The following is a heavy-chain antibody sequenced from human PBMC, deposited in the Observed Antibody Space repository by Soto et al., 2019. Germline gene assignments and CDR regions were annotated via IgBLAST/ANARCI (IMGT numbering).Heavy chain of an antibody. J-gene: IGHJ4*02. CDR2: ISYDGSNK. V-gene: IGHV3-30*03. CDR1: GFTFSSYG. Sequence: GGSLRLSCAASGFTFSSYGMHWVRQAPGKGLEWVAVISYDGSNKYYTDSVKGRFTISRDNSKNTLYLQMNSLRAEDTAVYYCASDADERVVVAALPNYWGQGTLVTVSS. CDR3: ASDADERVVVAALPNY. D-gene: IGHD2-15*01.